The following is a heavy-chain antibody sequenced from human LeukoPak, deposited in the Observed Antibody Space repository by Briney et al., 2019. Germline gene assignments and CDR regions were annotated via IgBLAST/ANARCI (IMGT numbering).Heavy chain of an antibody. Sequence: GGSLRLSCAASGFTFSSYAMQWVRQAPGKGLEWVAVISYDGSNKYYADSVKGPFTISRDNSKNTLYLQMNSLRAEDTALYYCARDRGVNVSLYYYSGMNGCGQGTTVTVSS. CDR2: ISYDGSNK. CDR3: ARDRGVNVSLYYYSGMNG. J-gene: IGHJ6*02. D-gene: IGHD3-10*01. V-gene: IGHV3-30*04. CDR1: GFTFSSYA.